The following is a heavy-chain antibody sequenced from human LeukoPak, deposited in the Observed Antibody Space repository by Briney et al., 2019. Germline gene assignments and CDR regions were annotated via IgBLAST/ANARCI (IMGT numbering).Heavy chain of an antibody. CDR1: GFTFRSYT. V-gene: IGHV3-21*01. J-gene: IGHJ5*02. Sequence: GGPLRLSCAASGFTFRSYTIHWVRQTPGKGLEWVSYISGTGTYINYAESVKGRFIISRDNAKNSLYLHMSSLRAEDTAVYYCARDFGGTYSEGGWLDPWGQGTLVTVSS. CDR2: ISGTGTYI. D-gene: IGHD1-26*01. CDR3: ARDFGGTYSEGGWLDP.